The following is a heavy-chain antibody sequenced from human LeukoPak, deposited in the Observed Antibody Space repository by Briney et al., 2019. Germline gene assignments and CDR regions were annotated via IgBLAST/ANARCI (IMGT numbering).Heavy chain of an antibody. CDR3: ARGRGPYGWFDP. V-gene: IGHV3-74*01. CDR2: INSDGSSI. CDR1: GFTFSSYW. J-gene: IGHJ5*02. D-gene: IGHD3-10*01. Sequence: GSLRLSCAASGFTFSSYWMNWVRQAPGKGLVWVSRINSDGSSISYADSVKGRFAISRDNAKSTVYLQMNSLRVEDTAVYYCARGRGPYGWFDPWGQGTLVTVSS.